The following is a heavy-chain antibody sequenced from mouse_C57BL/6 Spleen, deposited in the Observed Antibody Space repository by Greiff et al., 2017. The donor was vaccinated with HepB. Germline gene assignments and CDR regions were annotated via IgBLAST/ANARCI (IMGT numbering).Heavy chain of an antibody. V-gene: IGHV1-61*01. CDR1: GYTFTSYW. J-gene: IGHJ2*01. CDR2: IYPSDSET. D-gene: IGHD1-1*01. CDR3: GRGYYGSSYEGFDY. Sequence: VQLQQPGAELVRPGSSVKLSCKASGYTFTSYWMDWVKQRPGQGLEWIGNIYPSDSETHYNQKFKDKATLTVDKSSSTAYMQLSSLTSEDSAVYYCGRGYYGSSYEGFDYWGQGTTLTVSS.